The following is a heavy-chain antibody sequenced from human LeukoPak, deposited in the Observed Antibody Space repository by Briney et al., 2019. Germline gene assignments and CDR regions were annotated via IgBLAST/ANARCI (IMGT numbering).Heavy chain of an antibody. V-gene: IGHV3-23*01. CDR1: GFTFDSYA. CDR2: ISGSGGNT. Sequence: PGGSLRLSCAASGFTFDSYAMTWVRQAPGKGLEWVSTISGSGGNTDYADSVKGRLTISRDNSGNTLYLQMNSLRVDDTAVYYCARGRNSLYDFDYWGQGTLVTVSS. CDR3: ARGRNSLYDFDY. D-gene: IGHD5/OR15-5a*01. J-gene: IGHJ4*02.